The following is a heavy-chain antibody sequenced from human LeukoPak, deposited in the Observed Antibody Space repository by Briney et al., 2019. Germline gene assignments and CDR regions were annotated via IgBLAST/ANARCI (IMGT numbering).Heavy chain of an antibody. Sequence: RGSLRLSCAASGFTFSSYWMSWVRQAPGKGLQWVANIKQDGSDKYYVDSVKGRFTISRDNAKNSLNLQMSSLRAEDTAVYYCAREGLWVGPDSGKTRHPYWEIWGQGTIVTVSS. J-gene: IGHJ3*02. V-gene: IGHV3-7*04. CDR2: IKQDGSDK. CDR3: AREGLWVGPDSGKTRHPYWEI. D-gene: IGHD2-21*01. CDR1: GFTFSSYW.